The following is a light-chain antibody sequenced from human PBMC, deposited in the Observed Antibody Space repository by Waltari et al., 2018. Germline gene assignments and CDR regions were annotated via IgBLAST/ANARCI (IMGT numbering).Light chain of an antibody. J-gene: IGKJ2*01. V-gene: IGKV3-20*01. CDR1: QSVNNNY. CDR2: GIS. CDR3: QHYGGSPKYT. Sequence: EIVLTQSPGTLSLSPGERATLSCRASQSVNNNYLAWYQAKPGQAPRLLSYGISLRATGVPDRFSGGGSGTDFTLTISRLEPEDFAVYYCQHYGGSPKYTFGQGTKLEIK.